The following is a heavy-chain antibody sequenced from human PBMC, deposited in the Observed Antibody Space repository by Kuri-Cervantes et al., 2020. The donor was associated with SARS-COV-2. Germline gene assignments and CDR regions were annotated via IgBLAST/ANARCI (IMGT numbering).Heavy chain of an antibody. J-gene: IGHJ4*02. Sequence: SLAAPGFTFSCSAMHRDPQASGEGLEWVGRIRSKANSYATAYAASVKGRFTISRDDSKNTAYLQMNSLKTEDTAVYYCTTALTLGRPDYWGQGTLVTVSS. D-gene: IGHD5-18*01. CDR3: TTALTLGRPDY. CDR2: IRSKANSYAT. V-gene: IGHV3-73*01. CDR1: GFTFSCSA.